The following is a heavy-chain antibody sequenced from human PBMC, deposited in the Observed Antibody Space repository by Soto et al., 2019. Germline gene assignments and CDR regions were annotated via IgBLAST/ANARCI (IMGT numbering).Heavy chain of an antibody. J-gene: IGHJ4*02. V-gene: IGHV4-30-4*01. CDR1: GGSISSGDYY. CDR3: ARVGDTAMATDY. Sequence: QVQLQESGPGLVKPSQTLSLTCTVSGGSISSGDYYWSWIRQPPGKGLEWIGYIYYSGSTYYNPSLXSXXTISVDTSKNQFSLKLSSVTAADMAVYYCARVGDTAMATDYWGQGTLVTVSS. CDR2: IYYSGST. D-gene: IGHD5-18*01.